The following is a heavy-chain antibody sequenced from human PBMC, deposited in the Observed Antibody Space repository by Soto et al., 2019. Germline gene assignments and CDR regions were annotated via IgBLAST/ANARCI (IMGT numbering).Heavy chain of an antibody. D-gene: IGHD6-13*01. Sequence: GGSLRLSCAASGFTVSSNYMSWVRQAPGKGLEWVSVIYSGGSTYYADSVKGRFTISRANSKNTLYLQMNSLRAEDTAVYYCARDRSSSCYFDYWGQGTLVTVSS. CDR2: IYSGGST. CDR3: ARDRSSSCYFDY. V-gene: IGHV3-53*01. J-gene: IGHJ4*02. CDR1: GFTVSSNY.